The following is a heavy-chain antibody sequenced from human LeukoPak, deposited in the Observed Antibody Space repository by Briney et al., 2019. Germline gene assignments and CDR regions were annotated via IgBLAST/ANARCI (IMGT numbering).Heavy chain of an antibody. CDR1: GYTFTSYG. CDR3: ARDEWGIAVAGTWDP. D-gene: IGHD6-19*01. CDR2: ISAYNGNT. V-gene: IGHV1-18*01. Sequence: ASVKVSCKASGYTFTSYGISWVRQAPGQGLEWMGWISAYNGNTNYAQKLQGRVTMTTDTSTSTAYMELRSLRSDDTAVYYCARDEWGIAVAGTWDPWGQGTLVTVSS. J-gene: IGHJ5*02.